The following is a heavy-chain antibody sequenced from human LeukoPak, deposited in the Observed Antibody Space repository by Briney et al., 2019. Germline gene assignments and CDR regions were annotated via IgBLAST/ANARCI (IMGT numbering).Heavy chain of an antibody. Sequence: HGESLKISCKGSGYSFTSYWIGWVRQMPGKGLEWMGIIYPGDTDTRYSPSFQGQVTISADKSISTAYLQCSSLKASDTAMYYCARHPDSEVEMAYFDYWGQGTLVTVSS. CDR1: GYSFTSYW. CDR3: ARHPDSEVEMAYFDY. J-gene: IGHJ4*02. V-gene: IGHV5-51*01. CDR2: IYPGDTDT. D-gene: IGHD5-24*01.